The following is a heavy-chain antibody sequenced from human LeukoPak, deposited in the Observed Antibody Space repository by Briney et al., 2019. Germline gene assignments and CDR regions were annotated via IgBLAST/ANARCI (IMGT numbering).Heavy chain of an antibody. CDR1: GDSIRRSSEY. J-gene: IGHJ4*02. CDR2: IYYSGST. CDR3: ARDRGDYGDYLDY. V-gene: IGHV4-39*07. Sequence: SETLSLTCTVSGDSIRRSSEYWAWIRQAPGKGLECIGTIYYSGSTYSNPSLKSRVTISVDRSKNQFSLKLSSATAADTAVYYCARDRGDYGDYLDYWGQGTLVTVSS. D-gene: IGHD4-17*01.